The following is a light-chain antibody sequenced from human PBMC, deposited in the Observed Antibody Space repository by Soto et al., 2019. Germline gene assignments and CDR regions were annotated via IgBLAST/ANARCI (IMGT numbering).Light chain of an antibody. CDR2: GAS. CDR3: QQYDNWPLT. Sequence: EIVMTQSPATLSVSPGERAALSCRASQTVSNNLACYQQKPGQAPRLLIYGASTRATTIPARFSGGGSGTEFTLTISSLQSEDFAIYYCQQYDNWPLTFGQGTRLEI. J-gene: IGKJ5*01. CDR1: QTVSNN. V-gene: IGKV3-15*01.